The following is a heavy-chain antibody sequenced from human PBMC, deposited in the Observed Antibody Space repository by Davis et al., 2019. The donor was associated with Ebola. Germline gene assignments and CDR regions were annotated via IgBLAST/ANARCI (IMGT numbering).Heavy chain of an antibody. CDR1: GFTFSSYA. Sequence: PGGSLRLSCAASGFTFSSYAMHWVRQAPGKGLEWVAVISYDGSNKYYADSVKGRFTISRDNSKNTLYLQMNSLRAEDTAVYYCARDRLYRFDYWGQGTLVTVSS. J-gene: IGHJ4*02. CDR2: ISYDGSNK. CDR3: ARDRLYRFDY. D-gene: IGHD1-26*01. V-gene: IGHV3-30-3*01.